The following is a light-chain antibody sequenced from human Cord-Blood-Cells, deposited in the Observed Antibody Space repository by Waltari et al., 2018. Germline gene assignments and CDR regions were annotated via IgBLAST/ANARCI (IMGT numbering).Light chain of an antibody. J-gene: IGLJ2*01. CDR1: SSDVGGYNY. CDR3: SSYAGSNNFVV. Sequence: QSALTQPPSASGSPGQAVTIPCPGTSSDVGGYNYVSRYQQHPGKAPKLMIYEVSKRPSGVPDRFSGSKSGNTASLTVSGLQAEDEADYYCSSYAGSNNFVVFGGGTKLTVL. CDR2: EVS. V-gene: IGLV2-8*01.